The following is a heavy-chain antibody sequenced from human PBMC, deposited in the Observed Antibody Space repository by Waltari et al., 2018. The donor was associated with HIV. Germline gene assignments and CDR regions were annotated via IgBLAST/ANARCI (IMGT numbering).Heavy chain of an antibody. CDR3: TRSGIVRGRNYELLVF. V-gene: IGHV1-3*01. D-gene: IGHD3-16*01. J-gene: IGHJ4*03. Sequence: QVLHVASGPEVKKPETSHTNPCQASGHNFTSHTGPWGSQAPGRALEWLGWFNSGSVNSSHSAEFQDRLTMTRDISATTSYLLLSLLTSADWALYFCTRSGIVRGRNYELLVFWGQGT. CDR2: FNSGSVNS. CDR1: GHNFTSHT.